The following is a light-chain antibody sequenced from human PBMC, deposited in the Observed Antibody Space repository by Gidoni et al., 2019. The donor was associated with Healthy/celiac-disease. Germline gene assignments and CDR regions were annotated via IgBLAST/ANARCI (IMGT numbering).Light chain of an antibody. V-gene: IGKV3-11*01. CDR2: DAS. CDR3: QRRSNWPPLT. J-gene: IGKJ4*01. CDR1: QSVSSY. Sequence: EIELTQSPATLSLSPGERDTLPCRASQSVSSYLDLYRQNPGQGPRLHIYDASNWATGIPARFSGSGSGTDLALTISSLGPEDFAVYYCQRRSNWPPLTFGGGTKVEIK.